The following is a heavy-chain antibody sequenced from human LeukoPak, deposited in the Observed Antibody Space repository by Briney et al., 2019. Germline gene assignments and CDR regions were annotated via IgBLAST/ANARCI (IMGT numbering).Heavy chain of an antibody. D-gene: IGHD5-12*01. J-gene: IGHJ3*02. Sequence: LPGGSLRLSCAASGFTFSSYAMHWVRQAPGKGLEWVAVISYDGSNKYYADSVKGRFTISRDNSKNTLYLQMNSLRAEDTAVYYCAREEGGYDPYDAFDIWGQGTMVTVSS. CDR2: ISYDGSNK. CDR3: AREEGGYDPYDAFDI. V-gene: IGHV3-30*04. CDR1: GFTFSSYA.